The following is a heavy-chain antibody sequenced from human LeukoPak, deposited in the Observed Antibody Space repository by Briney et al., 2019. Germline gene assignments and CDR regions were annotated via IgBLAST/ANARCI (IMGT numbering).Heavy chain of an antibody. CDR3: AREGRKSRGVDIVRKKETGYYYMGV. J-gene: IGHJ6*03. CDR1: GFTFSDYT. Sequence: GGSLRLSCAASGFTFSDYTLNWVRQAPGKGLEWVSSISSTSGYIHYADSVKGRFTISRDNAKNSLYLQMNSLRAEDTAVYYCAREGRKSRGVDIVRKKETGYYYMGVWGKGTTVTVSS. D-gene: IGHD2-15*01. V-gene: IGHV3-21*01. CDR2: ISSTSGYI.